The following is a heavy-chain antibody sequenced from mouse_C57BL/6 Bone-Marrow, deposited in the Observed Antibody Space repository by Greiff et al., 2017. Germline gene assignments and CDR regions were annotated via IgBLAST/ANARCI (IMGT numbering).Heavy chain of an antibody. D-gene: IGHD4-1*01. CDR3: ARALGNYAMDY. Sequence: EVQRVESGGGLVKPGGSLKLSCAASGFTFSDYGMHWVRQAPEKGLEWVAYISSGSSTIYYADTVKGRFTISRDNAKNTLFLQMTSLRSEDTAMYYCARALGNYAMDYWGQGTSVTVSS. CDR2: ISSGSSTI. J-gene: IGHJ4*01. CDR1: GFTFSDYG. V-gene: IGHV5-17*01.